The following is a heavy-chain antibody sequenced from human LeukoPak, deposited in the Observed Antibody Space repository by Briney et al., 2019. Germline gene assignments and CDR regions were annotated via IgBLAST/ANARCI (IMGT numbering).Heavy chain of an antibody. CDR2: ISYDGSNK. D-gene: IGHD5-12*01. J-gene: IGHJ4*02. V-gene: IGHV3-30-3*01. CDR3: ARGVVATTYYFDY. Sequence: GGSLRLSCAASGYYFSSYAIHWVGQAPGKEREGVAVISYDGSNKYYADSVKGRFTIFRDNSKNTLYLQMNSLRADDTAVYYCARGVVATTYYFDYWGQRTLVTVSS. CDR1: GYYFSSYA.